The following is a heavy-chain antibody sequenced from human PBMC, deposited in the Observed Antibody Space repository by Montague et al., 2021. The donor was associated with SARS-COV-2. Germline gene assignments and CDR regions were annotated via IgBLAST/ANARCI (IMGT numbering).Heavy chain of an antibody. V-gene: IGHV3-23*03. CDR1: GFTFSSFA. Sequence: SLRLSCAASGFTFSSFAMSWVRQAPGKGLEWVSVMYSEGINTFYADSVKGRFTISRDNSKNTLYLQLNSLRAEDTAVYYCARFGETYRDFDCWGQGTLVTVSS. CDR2: MYSEGINT. CDR3: ARFGETYRDFDC. D-gene: IGHD3-10*01. J-gene: IGHJ4*02.